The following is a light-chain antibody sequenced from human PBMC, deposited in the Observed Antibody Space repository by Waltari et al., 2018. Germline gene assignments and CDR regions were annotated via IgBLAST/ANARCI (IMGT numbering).Light chain of an antibody. CDR1: NSNIGSNT. V-gene: IGLV1-44*01. Sequence: QSVLTQPPSASGTPGQRVTISCSGSNSNIGSNTVNWHQQLPGTAPKLLIHSNKRRPAGVPDRFSGSKSGTSASLAISGLQSEDEADYYCAAWDDSLNAVVIGGGTKLTVL. CDR3: AAWDDSLNAVV. J-gene: IGLJ2*01. CDR2: SNK.